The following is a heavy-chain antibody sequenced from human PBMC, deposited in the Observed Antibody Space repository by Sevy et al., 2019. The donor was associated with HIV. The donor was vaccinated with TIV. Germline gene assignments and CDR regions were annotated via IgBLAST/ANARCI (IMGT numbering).Heavy chain of an antibody. D-gene: IGHD5-18*01. CDR2: IKQDGSEK. CDR1: GFTFSGYW. J-gene: IGHJ6*02. V-gene: IGHV3-7*01. CDR3: AREGYSYASGAYYYYGMDV. Sequence: GGSLRLSCAASGFTFSGYWMSWVRQAPGKGLEWVANIKQDGSEKYYVDSVKGRFTISRDNAKNSLYLQMNSLRAEDTAVYYCAREGYSYASGAYYYYGMDVWGQGTTVTVSS.